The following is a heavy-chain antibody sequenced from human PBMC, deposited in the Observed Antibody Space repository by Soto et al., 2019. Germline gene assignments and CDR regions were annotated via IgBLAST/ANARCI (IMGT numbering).Heavy chain of an antibody. CDR3: ARLLWFGESYYYYVLDF. Sequence: PSETLSLTCTVSGGSIGSYYWSWIRQPPGKGLEWIGYIYYSGSTNYNPSLKSRVTISVDTSKNQFSLKLSSVTAADTAVYYCARLLWFGESYYYYVLDFSGQGSTVTGSS. J-gene: IGHJ6*02. D-gene: IGHD3-10*01. CDR1: GGSIGSYY. CDR2: IYYSGST. V-gene: IGHV4-59*01.